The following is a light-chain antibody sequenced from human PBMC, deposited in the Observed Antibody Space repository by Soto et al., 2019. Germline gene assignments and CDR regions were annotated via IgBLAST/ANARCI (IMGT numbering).Light chain of an antibody. CDR2: DAS. Sequence: EIVLTQPPATLSLSPGERATLSCRASQSISSYLAWYQQKPGQAPRLLIYDASNRATGIPARFSGSGSGTGFTLAISSLEPEDFAVYYCQQRSNWPLTFGGGTKVEIK. CDR3: QQRSNWPLT. V-gene: IGKV3-11*01. J-gene: IGKJ4*01. CDR1: QSISSY.